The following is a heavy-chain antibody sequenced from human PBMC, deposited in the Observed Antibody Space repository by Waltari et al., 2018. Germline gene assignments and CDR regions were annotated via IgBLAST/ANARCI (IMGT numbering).Heavy chain of an antibody. V-gene: IGHV3-74*03. CDR1: GFTFSSFW. Sequence: EEQLVESGGGLVQPGDSLRLSCAASGFTFSSFWMNWVRQAPGKGPLVVSRISTDASDTTYADSVKGRFTISRDNARNTLYLQMNRLRAEDTAVYVCARVSRRTYRSPVPGRHYYYGMDVWGQGTTVTVSS. J-gene: IGHJ6*02. CDR2: ISTDASDT. D-gene: IGHD1-1*01. CDR3: ARVSRRTYRSPVPGRHYYYGMDV.